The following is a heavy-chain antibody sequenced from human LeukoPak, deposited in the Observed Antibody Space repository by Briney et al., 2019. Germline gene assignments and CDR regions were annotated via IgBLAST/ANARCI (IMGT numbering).Heavy chain of an antibody. CDR3: ARVGSGSFDY. CDR2: VYYSGNA. J-gene: IGHJ4*02. D-gene: IGHD1-26*01. Sequence: SETLSLTCTISGGSLSTYYWTWIRQPPGKGLEWIAYVYYSGNANYNPSLKSRVTISVDTSKNQFSLKLSSVTAADTAVYYCARVGSGSFDYWGQGTLVAVSS. CDR1: GGSLSTYY. V-gene: IGHV4-59*01.